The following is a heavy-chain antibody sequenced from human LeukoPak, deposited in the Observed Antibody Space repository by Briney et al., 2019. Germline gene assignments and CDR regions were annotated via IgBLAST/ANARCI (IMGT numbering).Heavy chain of an antibody. CDR1: GYTFTNYY. D-gene: IGHD3-10*01. CDR2: INPSIGSA. J-gene: IGHJ4*02. V-gene: IGHV1-46*01. Sequence: ALVKVSCKASGYTFTNYYMHWVRQAPGQGLEWMGIINPSIGSASSAQKFQGRVTMTGDTSTSTVYMELSSLRSDDTAVYYCARDYHGSGSLTTFDYWGQGTLVTVSS. CDR3: ARDYHGSGSLTTFDY.